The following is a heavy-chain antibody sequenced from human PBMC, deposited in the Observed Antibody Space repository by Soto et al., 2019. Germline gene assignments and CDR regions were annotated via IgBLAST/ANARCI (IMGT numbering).Heavy chain of an antibody. D-gene: IGHD6-13*01. J-gene: IGHJ4*02. CDR3: ARDISASWSSSWHTLDY. CDR1: GFTFSSYA. V-gene: IGHV3-30-3*01. Sequence: QVQLVESGGGVVQPGRSLRLSCAASGFTFSSYAMHWVRQAPGKGLEWVAVISYDGSNKYYADSVKGRFTISRDNSKNTLYLQMNSLRAEDTAVYYCARDISASWSSSWHTLDYWGQGTLVTVSS. CDR2: ISYDGSNK.